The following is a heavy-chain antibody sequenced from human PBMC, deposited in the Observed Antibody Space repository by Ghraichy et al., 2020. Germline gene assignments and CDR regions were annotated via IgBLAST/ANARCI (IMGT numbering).Heavy chain of an antibody. CDR1: GFTFSSYG. J-gene: IGHJ5*02. CDR3: ARDFEGITLDH. Sequence: GGSLRLSCAASGFTFSSYGMHWVRQAPGKGLEWVAVIWYDGSNKYYADSVKGRFTISRDNSNNTLYLQMNSLRAEDTAVYYCARDFEGITLDHWGQGILVTVSP. CDR2: IWYDGSNK. V-gene: IGHV3-33*01. D-gene: IGHD3-10*01.